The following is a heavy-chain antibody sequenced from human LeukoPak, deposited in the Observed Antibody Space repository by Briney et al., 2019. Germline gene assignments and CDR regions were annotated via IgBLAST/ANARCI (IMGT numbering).Heavy chain of an antibody. Sequence: GGSLRLSSAASGFTFSSHEMNWVRQAPGKGLEWVSYISSTGSTIYYADSVKGRFTISRDNAKNSLYLQMNSLRAEDTAVYYCARADGYSGYDFYYFDYWGQGTLVTVSS. D-gene: IGHD5-12*01. J-gene: IGHJ4*02. CDR1: GFTFSSHE. CDR2: ISSTGSTI. CDR3: ARADGYSGYDFYYFDY. V-gene: IGHV3-48*03.